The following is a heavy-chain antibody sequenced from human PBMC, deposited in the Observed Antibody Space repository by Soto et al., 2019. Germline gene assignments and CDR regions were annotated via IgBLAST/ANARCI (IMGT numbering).Heavy chain of an antibody. Sequence: ASVKVSCKASGYSFTGHYMHWVRQAPGQGLEWMGWINPKSGNTKYAQKFQGWVTMTRDTSISTAYMELSRLKSDDTAEYYCARGKATDAEIYTWFDTWGQGTLVTVSS. J-gene: IGHJ5*02. D-gene: IGHD2-2*01. CDR1: GYSFTGHY. CDR2: INPKSGNT. V-gene: IGHV1-2*04. CDR3: ARGKATDAEIYTWFDT.